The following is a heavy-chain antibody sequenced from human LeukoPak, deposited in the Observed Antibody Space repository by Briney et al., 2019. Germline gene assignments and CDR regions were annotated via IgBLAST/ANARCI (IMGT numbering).Heavy chain of an antibody. J-gene: IGHJ4*02. D-gene: IGHD3-10*01. CDR2: ISGSGGST. V-gene: IGHV3-23*01. CDR3: AKGGFGRPFDY. Sequence: GGSLRLSCAASGFTFSSYTMSWVRQAPGKGLEWVSVISGSGGSTYYVDSVQGRFTISRDNSKNTLFLQMDSLRAEDTAVYYCAKGGFGRPFDYWGQGTLVTVSS. CDR1: GFTFSSYT.